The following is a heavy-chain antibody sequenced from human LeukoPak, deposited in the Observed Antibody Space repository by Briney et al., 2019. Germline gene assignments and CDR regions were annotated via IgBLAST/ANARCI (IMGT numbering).Heavy chain of an antibody. J-gene: IGHJ3*02. CDR1: GFTFSSYG. CDR2: ISYDGSNK. V-gene: IGHV3-30*03. CDR3: AREDAYNYRGAFDI. D-gene: IGHD5-24*01. Sequence: PGGSLRLSCAASGFTFSSYGMHWVRQAPGKGLEWVAVISYDGSNKYYADSVKGRFTISRDNAKNTLYLQMNSLRAEDTGLYHCAREDAYNYRGAFDIWGQGTMVTVSS.